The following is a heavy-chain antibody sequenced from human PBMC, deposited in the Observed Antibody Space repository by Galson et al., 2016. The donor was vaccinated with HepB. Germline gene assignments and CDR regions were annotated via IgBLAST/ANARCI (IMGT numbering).Heavy chain of an antibody. Sequence: SLRLSCAASGFSFSSYSMNWVRQAPGKGLEWVSSISDTSAYIYHADPLKGRFTISRDNTKNLAFLQMDSLRAEDTAVYYCARNLFSGAGYSVDYWGQGTLVTVSS. V-gene: IGHV3-21*01. J-gene: IGHJ4*02. CDR2: ISDTSAYI. D-gene: IGHD2-15*01. CDR1: GFSFSSYS. CDR3: ARNLFSGAGYSVDY.